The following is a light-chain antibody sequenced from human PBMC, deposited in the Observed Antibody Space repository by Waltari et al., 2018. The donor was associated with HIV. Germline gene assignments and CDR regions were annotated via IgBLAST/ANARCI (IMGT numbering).Light chain of an antibody. Sequence: QSALTQPASVSGSPGQSITISCTGTSSDVGNYNYVSWFQHHPDTAPKLIIFDVNKRPSGISSRSSGSKSGKTASLIISGLQPEDEADYFCTSYTSGATWVFGGGTRVTVL. CDR1: SSDVGNYNY. J-gene: IGLJ3*02. V-gene: IGLV2-14*02. CDR3: TSYTSGATWV. CDR2: DVN.